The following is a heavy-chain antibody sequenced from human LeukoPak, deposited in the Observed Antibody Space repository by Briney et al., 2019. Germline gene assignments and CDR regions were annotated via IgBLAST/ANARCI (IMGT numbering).Heavy chain of an antibody. CDR3: ARDATQWLRYGYFDY. Sequence: GGSLRLSCAASGFTFSSSAMNCVRQAPGKGLEWVSSINNVGSHIYYADSVKGRFTYSRDNVKISLDLQMNSLRVEDTAVYYCARDATQWLRYGYFDYWGQGTLVTVSS. CDR2: INNVGSHI. CDR1: GFTFSSSA. D-gene: IGHD5-12*01. J-gene: IGHJ4*02. V-gene: IGHV3-21*01.